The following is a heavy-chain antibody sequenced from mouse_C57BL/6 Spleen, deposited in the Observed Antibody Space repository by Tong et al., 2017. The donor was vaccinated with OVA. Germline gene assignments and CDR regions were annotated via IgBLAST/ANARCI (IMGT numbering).Heavy chain of an antibody. D-gene: IGHD1-1*01. CDR2: IYPGDGAT. V-gene: IGHV1-62-2*01. CDR1: GYTFTEYT. CDR3: ATSYYYGSSSDY. Sequence: VQLQESGAELVKPGASVKLSCKASGYTFTEYTIHWVKQRSGQGLEWIGRIYPGDGATNYNAKYKGKTTLTADKSTSTAYMELRSMTSEDSADYFCATSYYYGSSSDYWGQGTILTVSS. J-gene: IGHJ2*01.